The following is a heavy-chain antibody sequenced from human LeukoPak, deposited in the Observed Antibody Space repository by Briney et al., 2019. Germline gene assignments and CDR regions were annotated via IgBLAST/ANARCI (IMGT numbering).Heavy chain of an antibody. CDR3: ARDSGWEVVLYASEI. D-gene: IGHD1-26*01. Sequence: ASVKVSCKASGYTFIGYHIHWVRQAPGQGLEWMGWINPKSGGTNYAQKFEGWVTMTRDTSMSTVYMELSRLKSDDTAVYYCARDSGWEVVLYASEIWGQGTMVTVSS. CDR1: GYTFIGYH. J-gene: IGHJ3*02. V-gene: IGHV1-2*04. CDR2: INPKSGGT.